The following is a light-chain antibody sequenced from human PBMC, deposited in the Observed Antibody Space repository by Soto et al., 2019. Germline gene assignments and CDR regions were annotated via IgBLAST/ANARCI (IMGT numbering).Light chain of an antibody. CDR1: QSVGNNF. V-gene: IGKV3-20*01. CDR2: GAS. CDR3: HQYATSPRT. J-gene: IGKJ1*01. Sequence: ENVLTQSPGTLSLSPGERATLSCRASQSVGNNFLAWYQHKPGQAPRLLIYGASSSATGIPDRFSGSGSGTDFTLTISRLELEVFEVYYCHQYATSPRTFGQGTKVDIQ.